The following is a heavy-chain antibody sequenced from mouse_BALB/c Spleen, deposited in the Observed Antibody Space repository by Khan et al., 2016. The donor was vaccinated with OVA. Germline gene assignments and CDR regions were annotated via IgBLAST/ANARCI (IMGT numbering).Heavy chain of an antibody. J-gene: IGHJ3*01. Sequence: EVELVESGGGLVKPGGSLKISCAASGFTFSNYAMSWVRQSPEKRLEWVASISSGDSTYYPDSVKGRFTISRDNARNILYLQMSSLRSEDTAMYYCARDYWFAYWGQGTLVTGSA. CDR1: GFTFSNYA. V-gene: IGHV5-6-5*01. CDR2: ISSGDST. CDR3: ARDYWFAY.